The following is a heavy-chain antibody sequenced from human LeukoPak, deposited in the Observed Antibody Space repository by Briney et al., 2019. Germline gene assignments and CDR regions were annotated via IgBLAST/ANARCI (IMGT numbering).Heavy chain of an antibody. CDR3: ARGHYELWF. Sequence: KPRGSLRLSCAASGLTFSDYYMSWIRQAPGKGLEWVSYISIGSSYTNYADSVKGRFPISRDDAKNSLYLQMNSLRAEDAAVYYCARGHYELWFWGQGTLVTVSS. V-gene: IGHV3-11*06. CDR2: ISIGSSYT. CDR1: GLTFSDYY. D-gene: IGHD3-16*01. J-gene: IGHJ1*01.